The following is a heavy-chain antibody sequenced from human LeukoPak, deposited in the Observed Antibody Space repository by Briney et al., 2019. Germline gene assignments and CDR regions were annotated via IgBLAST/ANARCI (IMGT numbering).Heavy chain of an antibody. CDR1: GYTFTNYG. D-gene: IGHD6-19*01. CDR3: ARDLRYSSGWYYFDY. J-gene: IGHJ4*02. V-gene: IGHV1-46*01. CDR2: INPSGGST. Sequence: ASVKVSCKASGYTFTNYGVNWVRQAPGQGLEWMGIINPSGGSTSYAQKFQGRVTMTRDMSTSTVYMELSSLRSEDTAVYYCARDLRYSSGWYYFDYWGQGTLVTVSS.